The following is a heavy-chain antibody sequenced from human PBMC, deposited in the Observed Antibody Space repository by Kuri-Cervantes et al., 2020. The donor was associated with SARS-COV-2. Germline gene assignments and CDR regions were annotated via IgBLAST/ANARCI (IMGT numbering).Heavy chain of an antibody. J-gene: IGHJ4*02. D-gene: IGHD3-3*01. Sequence: SVKVSCKASGGTFSSYAISWVRRAPGQGLEWMGGIIPIFGTANYAQKFQGRVTITADKSTSTAYMELSSLRSEDTAVYYCARRVRGEWLSQYYFDYWGQGTLVTVSS. CDR2: IIPIFGTA. CDR3: ARRVRGEWLSQYYFDY. V-gene: IGHV1-69*06. CDR1: GGTFSSYA.